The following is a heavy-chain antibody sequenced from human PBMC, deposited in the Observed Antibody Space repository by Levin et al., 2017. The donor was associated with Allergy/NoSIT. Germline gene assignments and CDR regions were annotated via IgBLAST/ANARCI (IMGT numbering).Heavy chain of an antibody. V-gene: IGHV3-30-3*01. CDR3: ARGGIAAAGMLSCDY. Sequence: GESLKISCAASGFTFSSYAMHWVRQAPGKGLEWVAVISYDGSNKYYADSVKGRFTISRDNSKNTLYLQMNSLRAEDTAVYYCARGGIAAAGMLSCDYWGQGTLVTVSS. CDR2: ISYDGSNK. J-gene: IGHJ4*02. CDR1: GFTFSSYA. D-gene: IGHD6-13*01.